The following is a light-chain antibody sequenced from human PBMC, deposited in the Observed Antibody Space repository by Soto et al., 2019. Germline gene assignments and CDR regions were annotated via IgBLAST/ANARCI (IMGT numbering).Light chain of an antibody. Sequence: QSVLTQPASVSGSPGQSITISCTGTSSDVGGYNYVSWYQQHPGTAPKLMIYDVSNRPSGVSNRFSGSKSGNTASLTISGLQAEDEADYYCSSYTGSSTLLFGGGTKLTVL. CDR1: SSDVGGYNY. J-gene: IGLJ2*01. CDR2: DVS. CDR3: SSYTGSSTLL. V-gene: IGLV2-14*01.